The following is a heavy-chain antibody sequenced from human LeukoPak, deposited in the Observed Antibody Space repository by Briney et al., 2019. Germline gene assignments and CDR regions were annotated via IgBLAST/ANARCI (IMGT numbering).Heavy chain of an antibody. V-gene: IGHV3-49*04. J-gene: IGHJ4*02. Sequence: GGFLRLSCTASGFTFGDYAMSWVRRAPGKGLEWVGFIRSKAYGGTSEYAASVKGRFTISRADSKSITYLQMKSLKTEDTAVYYCTRVAAAPRPANFDYWGQGTLVTVSS. CDR3: TRVAAAPRPANFDY. CDR1: GFTFGDYA. CDR2: IRSKAYGGTS. D-gene: IGHD6-13*01.